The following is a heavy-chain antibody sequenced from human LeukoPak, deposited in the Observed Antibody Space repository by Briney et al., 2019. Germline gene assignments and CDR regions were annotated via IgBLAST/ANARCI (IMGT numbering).Heavy chain of an antibody. D-gene: IGHD1-1*01. CDR2: IYHSGST. V-gene: IGHV4-38-2*01. CDR3: ATSNLERLMYFDY. CDR1: GYSINSGYY. Sequence: SETLSLTCAVSGYSINSGYYWGWIRQPPGKGLEWIGSIYHSGSTYYNPSLRSRVTISLDTSSNQFSLKLRSVTAADTAVYYRATSNLERLMYFDYWGQGTLATVSS. J-gene: IGHJ4*02.